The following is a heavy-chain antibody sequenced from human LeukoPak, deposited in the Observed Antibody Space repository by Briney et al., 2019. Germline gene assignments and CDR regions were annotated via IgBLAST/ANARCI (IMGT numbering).Heavy chain of an antibody. D-gene: IGHD1-7*01. Sequence: PSETLSLTCTVSGGSISSYYWCWIRQPPGKGLEWIGYIYYSGSTNYNPSLKSRVTISVDTSKNQFSLKLSSVTAADTAVYYCARQQFGGWNYGFVDYWGQGTLVTVSS. V-gene: IGHV4-59*08. CDR1: GGSISSYY. CDR3: ARQQFGGWNYGFVDY. CDR2: IYYSGST. J-gene: IGHJ4*02.